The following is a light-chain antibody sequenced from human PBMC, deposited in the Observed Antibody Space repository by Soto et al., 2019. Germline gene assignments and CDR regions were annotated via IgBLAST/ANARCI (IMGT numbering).Light chain of an antibody. CDR2: GVS. CDR1: QTIWRH. Sequence: EIVLTQSPGTLSLSPGERATLSCRASQTIWRHFAWYQQKPRQAPRLLIHGVSSRAPGIPDRFSASESGTDFTLTISRLEPEDFAVYYCHQYGDAPWTFGQGTKVEIK. CDR3: HQYGDAPWT. J-gene: IGKJ1*01. V-gene: IGKV3-20*01.